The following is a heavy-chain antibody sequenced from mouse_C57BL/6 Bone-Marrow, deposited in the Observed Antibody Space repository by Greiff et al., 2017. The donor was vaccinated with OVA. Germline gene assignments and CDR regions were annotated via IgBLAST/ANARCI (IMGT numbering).Heavy chain of an antibody. D-gene: IGHD1-1*01. V-gene: IGHV1-81*01. CDR2: IYPRSGNT. J-gene: IGHJ2*01. CDR1: GYTFTSYG. Sequence: QVQLKESGAELARPGASVKLSCKASGYTFTSYGISWVKQSTGQGLEWIGEIYPRSGNTYYNEKFKGKATLTADKSSSTAYMELRSLTSEDSAVYFCAREVYGSSYFDYWGQGTTLTVSS. CDR3: AREVYGSSYFDY.